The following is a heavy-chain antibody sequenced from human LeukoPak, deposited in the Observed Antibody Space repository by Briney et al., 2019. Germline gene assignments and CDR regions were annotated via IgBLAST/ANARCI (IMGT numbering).Heavy chain of an antibody. V-gene: IGHV1-69*13. J-gene: IGHJ5*02. Sequence: GASVKVSCKASGGTFSSYAISWVRQAPGQGLEWMGGIIPIFGTANYAQKFQGRVTITADESTSTAYMELSSLRSEDTAVYYCASSHDYYDSSGYHHWGQGTLVTVSS. CDR2: IIPIFGTA. D-gene: IGHD3-22*01. CDR3: ASSHDYYDSSGYHH. CDR1: GGTFSSYA.